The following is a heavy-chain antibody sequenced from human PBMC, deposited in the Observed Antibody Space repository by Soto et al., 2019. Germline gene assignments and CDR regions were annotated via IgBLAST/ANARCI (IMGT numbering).Heavy chain of an antibody. D-gene: IGHD6-19*01. J-gene: IGHJ4*02. CDR1: GYTFTSYA. CDR2: INAGNGNT. V-gene: IGHV1-3*01. Sequence: QVQLVQSGAEVKKPGASVKVSCKASGYTFTSYAMHWVRQTPGQRLEWMGWINAGNGNTKYSQKFQGRVTITRDTSASTAYMELSILRSEDTAVYYCARDRSSGWTYYWGQGTLVTVSS. CDR3: ARDRSSGWTYY.